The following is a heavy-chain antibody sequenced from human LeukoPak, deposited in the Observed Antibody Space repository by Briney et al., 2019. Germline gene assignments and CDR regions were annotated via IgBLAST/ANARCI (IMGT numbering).Heavy chain of an antibody. CDR1: GFTFSSYG. V-gene: IGHV3-30*02. J-gene: IGHJ4*02. D-gene: IGHD2-2*01. Sequence: GGSLRLSCAASGFTFSSYGMHWVRQAPGKGLEWVAFIRYDGSNKYYADSVKGRFTISRDNSKNTLYLQMNSLRAEDTAVYYCAKFLDSYGSSTGDYWGQGTLVTVSS. CDR3: AKFLDSYGSSTGDY. CDR2: IRYDGSNK.